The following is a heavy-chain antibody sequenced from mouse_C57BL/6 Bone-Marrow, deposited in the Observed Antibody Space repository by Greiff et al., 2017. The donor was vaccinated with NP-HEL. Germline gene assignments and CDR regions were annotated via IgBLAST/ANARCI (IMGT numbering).Heavy chain of an antibody. V-gene: IGHV1-54*01. CDR3: ARRRKPYFDY. J-gene: IGHJ2*01. CDR1: GYAFTNYL. CDR2: INPGSGGT. Sequence: QVQLQQSGAELVRPGTSVKVSCKASGYAFTNYLIEWVKQRPGQGLEWIGVINPGSGGTNYNEKFKGKATLTADKSSSTAYMQLSSLTSDDSAVYFCARRRKPYFDYWGQGTTLTVSS.